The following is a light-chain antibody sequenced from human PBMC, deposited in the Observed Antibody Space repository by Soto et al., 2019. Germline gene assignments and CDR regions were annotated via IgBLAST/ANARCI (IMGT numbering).Light chain of an antibody. Sequence: DIQMTQSPSSLSASVGDRVTITCRASQSISSYLNWYQQKPGKAPKLLIYAASSLQSGVPSRFSGSGSGTDFTLIMSRLQPEDFATYYCQQSYSTPFTVGPGTKVDIK. CDR2: AAS. V-gene: IGKV1-39*01. CDR1: QSISSY. J-gene: IGKJ3*01. CDR3: QQSYSTPFT.